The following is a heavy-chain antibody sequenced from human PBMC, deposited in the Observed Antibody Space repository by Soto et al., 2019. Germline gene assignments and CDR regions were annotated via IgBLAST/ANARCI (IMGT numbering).Heavy chain of an antibody. D-gene: IGHD2-2*01. CDR2: INHSGST. Sequence: SETLSLTCAVYGGSFSGYYWSWIRQPPGKGLEWIGEINHSGSTNYNPSLKSRVTISVDTSKKQFSLKLSSVTAADTAVYYCAREGHCSSTGCPGDYWGQGTLVTVSS. J-gene: IGHJ4*02. V-gene: IGHV4-34*01. CDR3: AREGHCSSTGCPGDY. CDR1: GGSFSGYY.